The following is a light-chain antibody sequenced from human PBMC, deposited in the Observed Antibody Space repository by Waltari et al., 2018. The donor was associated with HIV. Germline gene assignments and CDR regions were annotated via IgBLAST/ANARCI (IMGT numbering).Light chain of an antibody. J-gene: IGLJ2*01. CDR3: QAWDSSTVV. CDR1: KLGNKY. CDR2: HDS. V-gene: IGLV3-1*01. Sequence: SYELTQPPSMSVSPGQAASITCSGDKLGNKYACWYQQKPGKSPVLVIYHDSKRPSGIPERFSGSNSGNTATLTISGTQAMDEADYYCQAWDSSTVVFGGGTKRTVL.